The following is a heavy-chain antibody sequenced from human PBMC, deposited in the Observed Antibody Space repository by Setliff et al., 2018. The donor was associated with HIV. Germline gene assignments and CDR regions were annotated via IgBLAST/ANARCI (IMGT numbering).Heavy chain of an antibody. D-gene: IGHD3-9*01. CDR2: INEASGNT. CDR3: ARAVVPTYYDVLTGYVYYMDV. V-gene: IGHV1-3*01. CDR1: GYTFTTYA. J-gene: IGHJ6*03. Sequence: GASVKVSCKASGYTFTTYAIFWVRQAPGQRLEWMGWINEASGNTKYSQMFQGRVTMTADESTSTAYMELSSLRSEDTAVYYCARAVVPTYYDVLTGYVYYMDVWGKGTTVTVSS.